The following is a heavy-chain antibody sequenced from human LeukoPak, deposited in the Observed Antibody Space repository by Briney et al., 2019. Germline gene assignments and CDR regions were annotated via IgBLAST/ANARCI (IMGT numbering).Heavy chain of an antibody. CDR1: GFTFTTSS. Sequence: GGSLRLSCAASGFTFTTSSMNWVRQAPGKGLQWVSSISSSSNYIYYADSVKGRFTISRDNAKNSLYLLMNSLRAEDTAVYYCARDPEWMGDAFDIWGHGTLVTVSS. V-gene: IGHV3-21*01. D-gene: IGHD3-3*01. J-gene: IGHJ3*02. CDR3: ARDPEWMGDAFDI. CDR2: ISSSSNYI.